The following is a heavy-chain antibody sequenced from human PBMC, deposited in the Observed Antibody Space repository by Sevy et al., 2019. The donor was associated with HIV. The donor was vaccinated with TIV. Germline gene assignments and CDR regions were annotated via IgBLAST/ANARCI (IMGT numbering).Heavy chain of an antibody. D-gene: IGHD6-13*01. J-gene: IGHJ4*02. Sequence: GSLRLSCAASGFTFSTYSMNWVRQAPGKGLEWVSSISSRSSHIYYADSVKGRFTVSRDNAKNSVYLQMNSLRAEDTAMYYCTRARGGVAASGDYWGQGTLVTVSS. CDR3: TRARGGVAASGDY. CDR1: GFTFSTYS. CDR2: ISSRSSHI. V-gene: IGHV3-21*06.